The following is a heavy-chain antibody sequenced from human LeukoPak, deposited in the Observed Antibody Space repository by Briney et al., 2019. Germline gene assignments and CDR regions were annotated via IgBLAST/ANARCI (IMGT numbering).Heavy chain of an antibody. J-gene: IGHJ4*02. CDR1: GGSISSGGYY. CDR3: ARAHYDSSGYYFGLDY. D-gene: IGHD3-22*01. CDR2: IHYSGST. Sequence: PSQTLSLTCTVSGGSISSGGYYWSWIRQHPGKGLEWIGYIHYSGSTYYNPSLKSRVTISVDTSKNQFSLKLSSVTAADTAVYYCARAHYDSSGYYFGLDYWGQGTLVTVSS. V-gene: IGHV4-31*03.